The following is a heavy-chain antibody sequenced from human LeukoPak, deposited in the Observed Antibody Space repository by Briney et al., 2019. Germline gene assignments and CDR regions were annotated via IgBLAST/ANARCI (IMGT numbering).Heavy chain of an antibody. V-gene: IGHV4-34*01. D-gene: IGHD3-10*01. Sequence: SETLSLTCAVYGESFSGYYWSWIRQPPGKGLEWIGEINHSGSTNYNPSLKSRVTISVDTSKNQFSLKLSSVTAADTAVYYCARGTMVRGVDYWGQGTLVTVSS. CDR1: GESFSGYY. CDR2: INHSGST. J-gene: IGHJ4*02. CDR3: ARGTMVRGVDY.